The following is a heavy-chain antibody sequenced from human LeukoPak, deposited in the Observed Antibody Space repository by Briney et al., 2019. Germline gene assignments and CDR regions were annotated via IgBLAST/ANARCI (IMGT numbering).Heavy chain of an antibody. J-gene: IGHJ6*03. CDR3: TTDPIVGIVGATRDYYYYYMDV. CDR1: GFTFSNAW. D-gene: IGHD1-26*01. CDR2: IKSKTDGGTT. V-gene: IGHV3-15*01. Sequence: GGSLRLSCAASGFTFSNAWMSWVRQAPGKGLEWVGRIKSKTDGGTTDYAAPVKGRFTISRDDSKNTLYLQMNSLKTEDTAVYYCTTDPIVGIVGATRDYYYYYMDVWGKGTTVTVSS.